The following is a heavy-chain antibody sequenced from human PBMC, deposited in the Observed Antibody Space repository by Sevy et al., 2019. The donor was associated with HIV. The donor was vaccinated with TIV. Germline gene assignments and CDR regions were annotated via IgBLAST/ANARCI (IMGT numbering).Heavy chain of an antibody. CDR1: GFTFSSYS. D-gene: IGHD1-26*01. Sequence: GESLKISCAASGFTFSSYSMNWVRQAPGKGLEWVSYISSSSSTIYYADSVKGRFTISRDNAKNSLYLQMNSLRAEDTAVYYCARGRGGYYDAFDIWGQGTMVTVSS. V-gene: IGHV3-48*01. CDR2: ISSSSSTI. CDR3: ARGRGGYYDAFDI. J-gene: IGHJ3*02.